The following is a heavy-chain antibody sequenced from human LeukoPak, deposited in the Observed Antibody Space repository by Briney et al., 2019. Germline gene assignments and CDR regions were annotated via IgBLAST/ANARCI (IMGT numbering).Heavy chain of an antibody. V-gene: IGHV4-34*01. CDR2: INHSGST. J-gene: IGHJ1*01. CDR3: ARVGKYYYDSSGYPPDFQH. D-gene: IGHD3-22*01. CDR1: GGSFSGYC. Sequence: SETLSLTCAVYGGSFSGYCWSWIRQPPGKGLEWIGEINHSGSTNYNPSLKSRVTISVDTSKNQFSLKLSSVTAADTAVYYCARVGKYYYDSSGYPPDFQHWGQGTLVTVSS.